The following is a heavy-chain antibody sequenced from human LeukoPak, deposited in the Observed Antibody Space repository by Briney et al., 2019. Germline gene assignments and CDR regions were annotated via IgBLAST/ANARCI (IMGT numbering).Heavy chain of an antibody. CDR1: GYTFTSYD. V-gene: IGHV1-8*01. D-gene: IGHD6-13*01. Sequence: GASVKVSCKASGYTFTSYDINWVRQATGQGLEWMGWMNPNSGNTGYAQKFQGRVTMTRNTSISTAYMELSSLRSEDTAVYYCARETRYGYSSSWYGMDVWGQGTTVTVSS. J-gene: IGHJ6*02. CDR2: MNPNSGNT. CDR3: ARETRYGYSSSWYGMDV.